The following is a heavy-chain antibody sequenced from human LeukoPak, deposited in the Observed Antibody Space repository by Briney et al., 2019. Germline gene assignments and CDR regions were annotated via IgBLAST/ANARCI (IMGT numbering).Heavy chain of an antibody. V-gene: IGHV3-30*18. CDR1: GFTFSSYG. CDR2: ISYDGSNK. Sequence: PGRSLTLSCAASGFTFSSYGMHWVRQAPSKGLEWVAVISYDGSNKYYADSVKGRFTISRDNSKNTLYLQMNSLRAEDTAVYYCAKDHYYDSSGVDYWGQGTLVTVSS. D-gene: IGHD3-22*01. J-gene: IGHJ4*02. CDR3: AKDHYYDSSGVDY.